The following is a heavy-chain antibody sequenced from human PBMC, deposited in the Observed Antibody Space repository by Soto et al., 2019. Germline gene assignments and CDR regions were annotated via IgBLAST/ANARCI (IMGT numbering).Heavy chain of an antibody. CDR3: ARGSRSSGYYSDAFDI. J-gene: IGHJ3*02. Sequence: ETLSLTCAVYGGAFSGYYWSWIRQPPGKGLEWIGEINHSGSTNYNPSLKSRVTISVDTSKNQFSLKLSSVTAADTAVYYCARGSRSSGYYSDAFDIWAQGTMVS. D-gene: IGHD3-22*01. CDR1: GGAFSGYY. V-gene: IGHV4-34*01. CDR2: INHSGST.